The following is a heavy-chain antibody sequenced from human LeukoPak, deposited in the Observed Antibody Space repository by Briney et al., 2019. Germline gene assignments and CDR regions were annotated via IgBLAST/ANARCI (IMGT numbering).Heavy chain of an antibody. V-gene: IGHV4-4*07. CDR2: IHPSGST. CDR1: GDSISNYY. Sequence: PSETLSLTCTVSGDSISNYYWSRIRQPAGKGLEWIGRIHPSGSTNYNPSLKSRVTLSVDTSKNQFSLKLSSVTAADTAVYYCARGPPPDFDYWGRGTLVTVSS. J-gene: IGHJ4*02. CDR3: ARGPPPDFDY.